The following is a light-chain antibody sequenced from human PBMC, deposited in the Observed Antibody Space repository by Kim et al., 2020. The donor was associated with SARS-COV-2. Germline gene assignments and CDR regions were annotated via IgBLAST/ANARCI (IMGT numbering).Light chain of an antibody. CDR2: GIN. CDR3: NSRDDV. CDR1: SLRSYY. Sequence: SSELTQDPAVSVALGQTVRITCQGDSLRSYYANWYQQKPGQAPVVVICGINKRPSGIPDRFSGSSSGSTASLTITATQAEDEADYYCNSRDDVFGTGTKVTVL. J-gene: IGLJ1*01. V-gene: IGLV3-19*01.